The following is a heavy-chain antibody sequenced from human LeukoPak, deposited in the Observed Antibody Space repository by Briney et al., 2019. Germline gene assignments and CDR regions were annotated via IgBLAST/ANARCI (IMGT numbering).Heavy chain of an antibody. CDR2: ISGSGGST. Sequence: GGSLRLSCAASGFTFSSYAMHWVRQAPGKGLEWVSAISGSGGSTYYADSVKGRFTISRDNSKNTLYLQMNSLRAEDTAVYYCAKDYGRALIVGATTGDYWGQGTLVTVSS. D-gene: IGHD1-26*01. CDR1: GFTFSSYA. J-gene: IGHJ4*02. V-gene: IGHV3-23*01. CDR3: AKDYGRALIVGATTGDY.